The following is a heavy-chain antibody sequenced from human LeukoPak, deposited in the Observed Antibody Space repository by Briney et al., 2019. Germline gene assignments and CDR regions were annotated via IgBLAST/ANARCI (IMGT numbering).Heavy chain of an antibody. D-gene: IGHD6-13*01. CDR3: ARERYSSSWYPYYFDY. Sequence: ASVKVSCKASGGTFSSYAISWVRQAPGQGLEWMGGIIPIFGTANYAQKFQGRVTITTDESTSTANMELSSLRSEDTAVYYCARERYSSSWYPYYFDYWGQGTLVTVSS. CDR2: IIPIFGTA. V-gene: IGHV1-69*05. CDR1: GGTFSSYA. J-gene: IGHJ4*02.